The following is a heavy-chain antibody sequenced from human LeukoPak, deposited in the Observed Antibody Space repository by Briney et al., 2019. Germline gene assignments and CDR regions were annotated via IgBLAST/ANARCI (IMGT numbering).Heavy chain of an antibody. Sequence: ASVKVSCKASGYTFTSYGITWVRQAPGQGLEWMGWISAYNGNANYAQKLQGRVTMTTDTSTSTAYMELRSLRSDDTAVYYCARGFDKYSSSSVGYWGQGTLVTVSS. CDR1: GYTFTSYG. CDR3: ARGFDKYSSSSVGY. J-gene: IGHJ4*02. CDR2: ISAYNGNA. D-gene: IGHD6-6*01. V-gene: IGHV1-18*01.